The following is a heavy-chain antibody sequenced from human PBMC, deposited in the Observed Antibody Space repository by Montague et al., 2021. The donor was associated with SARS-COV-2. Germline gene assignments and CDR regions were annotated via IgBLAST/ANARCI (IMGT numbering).Heavy chain of an antibody. CDR3: AKRYCSGGSCYSGFDP. CDR2: ISGSGGST. D-gene: IGHD2-15*01. J-gene: IGHJ5*02. Sequence: SLRLSWAASGFTFSSYAMSWVRQAPGKGLEWVSAISGSGGSTYYADSVKGRFTISRDNSKNTLYLQMNSLRAEDTAVYYCAKRYCSGGSCYSGFDPWGQGTLVTVSS. CDR1: GFTFSSYA. V-gene: IGHV3-23*01.